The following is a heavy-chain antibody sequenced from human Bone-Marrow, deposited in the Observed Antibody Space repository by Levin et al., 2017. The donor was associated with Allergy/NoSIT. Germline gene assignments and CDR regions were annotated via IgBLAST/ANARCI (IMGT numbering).Heavy chain of an antibody. Sequence: GGSLRFSCAASGFTFSSYSMNWVRQAPGKGLEWVSSISSSSSYIYYADSVKGRFTISRDNAKNSLYLQMNSLRAEDTAVYYCARDVNVVPAANHLGYYYYGMDVWGQGTTVTVSS. CDR1: GFTFSSYS. CDR3: ARDVNVVPAANHLGYYYYGMDV. D-gene: IGHD2-2*01. V-gene: IGHV3-21*01. J-gene: IGHJ6*02. CDR2: ISSSSSYI.